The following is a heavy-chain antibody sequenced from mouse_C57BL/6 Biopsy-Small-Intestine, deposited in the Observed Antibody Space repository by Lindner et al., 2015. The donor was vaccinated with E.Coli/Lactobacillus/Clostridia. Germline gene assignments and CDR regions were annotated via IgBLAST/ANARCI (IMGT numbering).Heavy chain of an antibody. CDR1: GYAFSSSW. Sequence: VQLQESGPELVKPGASVKISCKAPGYAFSSSWMNWVKQRPGKGLEWIGRIYPGDGDTNYNGKFKGKATLTADKSSSTAYMQLSSLTSEDSAVYFCARAYGSSYEWFAYWGQGTLVTVSA. J-gene: IGHJ3*01. CDR3: ARAYGSSYEWFAY. D-gene: IGHD1-1*01. V-gene: IGHV1-82*01. CDR2: IYPGDGDT.